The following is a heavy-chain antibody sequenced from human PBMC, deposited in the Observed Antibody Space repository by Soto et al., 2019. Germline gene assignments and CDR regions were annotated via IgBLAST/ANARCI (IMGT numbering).Heavy chain of an antibody. CDR2: ISGSGGST. CDR1: GFTFSSYA. CDR3: AKDQSAGSRGGVDY. J-gene: IGHJ4*02. D-gene: IGHD2-15*01. Sequence: EVQLLESGGGLVQPGGSLRLSCAASGFTFSSYAMSWVRQAPGKGLEWVSAISGSGGSTYYADSVKGRFTISRDNSKNPLYRQMNSLRAEDTAVYYCAKDQSAGSRGGVDYWGQGTLVTVSS. V-gene: IGHV3-23*01.